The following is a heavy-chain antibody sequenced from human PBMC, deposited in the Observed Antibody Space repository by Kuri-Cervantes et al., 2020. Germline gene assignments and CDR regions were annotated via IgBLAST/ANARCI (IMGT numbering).Heavy chain of an antibody. CDR2: IKGDGSAT. J-gene: IGHJ5*02. V-gene: IGHV3-74*01. Sequence: GGSLRLSCATSGFTLNINWMHWVRQAPGKGLAWVSGIKGDGSATTYADAVKGRFTVSRDIVKSTVYLEMSGLRAEDTAVYYCARDPHYNDPSNGWLYFGFDPWGPGNPGHRLL. CDR1: GFTLNINW. D-gene: IGHD3-10*01. CDR3: ARDPHYNDPSNGWLYFGFDP.